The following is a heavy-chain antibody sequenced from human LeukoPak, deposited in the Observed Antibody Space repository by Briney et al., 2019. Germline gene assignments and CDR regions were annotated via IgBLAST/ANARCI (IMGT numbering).Heavy chain of an antibody. CDR2: ISDDSNTI. V-gene: IGHV3-48*01. J-gene: IGHJ3*01. CDR1: GFIFSSYN. D-gene: IGHD2-2*01. Sequence: GGSLRLSCTASGFIFSSYNVNWVRQAPGKGLEWVSYISDDSNTIYYADSVKGRFTISRDNSKNTLYLQLNSLRAEDTAVYYCARRYCSTCPTGHAFDLWGQGTMVTVSS. CDR3: ARRYCSTCPTGHAFDL.